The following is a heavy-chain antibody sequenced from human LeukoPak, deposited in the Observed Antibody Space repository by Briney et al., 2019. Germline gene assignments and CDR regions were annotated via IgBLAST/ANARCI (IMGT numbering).Heavy chain of an antibody. D-gene: IGHD3-9*01. V-gene: IGHV3-30*04. CDR2: ISYDGSNK. Sequence: GGSLRLSCAASGFTFSSYAMHWVRQAPGKGLVWVAVISYDGSNKYYADSVKGRFTISRDNSKNTLYLQMNSLRAEDTAVYYCARGGALRYFDWLPRGYWGQGTLVTVSS. CDR3: ARGGALRYFDWLPRGY. CDR1: GFTFSSYA. J-gene: IGHJ4*02.